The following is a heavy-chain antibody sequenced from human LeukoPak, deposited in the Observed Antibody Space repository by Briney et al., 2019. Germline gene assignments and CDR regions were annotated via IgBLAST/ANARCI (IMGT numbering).Heavy chain of an antibody. Sequence: GGTLRLSCAASGFTFSSYGMSWVRQAPGKGLEWVSAISGSGGSTYYADSVKGRFTISRDNSKNTLYLQMNSLRAEDTAVYYCAVGYSSSWYSKHIDYWGQGTLVTVS. D-gene: IGHD6-13*01. V-gene: IGHV3-23*01. CDR1: GFTFSSYG. CDR3: AVGYSSSWYSKHIDY. CDR2: ISGSGGST. J-gene: IGHJ4*02.